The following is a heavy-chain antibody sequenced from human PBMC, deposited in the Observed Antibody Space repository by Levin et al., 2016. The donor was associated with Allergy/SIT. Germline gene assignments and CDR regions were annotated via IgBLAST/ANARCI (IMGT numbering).Heavy chain of an antibody. CDR1: GFTFSSYW. D-gene: IGHD5-24*01. J-gene: IGHJ4*02. V-gene: IGHV3-74*01. CDR2: INYAGSDT. CDR3: ARDGHGNIPLDY. Sequence: GESLKISCAASGFTFSSYWMHWVRQAPGKGLVWVSHINYAGSDTTYADSVKGRFTISRDNTENTLYLQMNSLRAEDTAVYYCARDGHGNIPLDYWGQGTLVTVSS.